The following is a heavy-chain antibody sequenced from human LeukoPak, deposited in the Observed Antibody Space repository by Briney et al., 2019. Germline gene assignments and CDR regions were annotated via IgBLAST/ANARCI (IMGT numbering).Heavy chain of an antibody. V-gene: IGHV4-34*01. J-gene: IGHJ5*02. CDR2: INHSGST. D-gene: IGHD3-10*01. CDR1: GGSFSGYY. Sequence: SETLSLTCAVYGGSFSGYYGSWVRQPPGKGLEWIGEINHSGSTKYNPSLKSPVTISVDTSKNQFSLKLSSVTAADTAVYSCARKRITMVRGAGNSFDPSGQGTLVTVSS. CDR3: ARKRITMVRGAGNSFDP.